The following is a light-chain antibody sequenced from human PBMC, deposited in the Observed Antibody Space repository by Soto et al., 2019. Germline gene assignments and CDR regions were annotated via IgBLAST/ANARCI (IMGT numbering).Light chain of an antibody. CDR1: QSVSSN. CDR2: DTS. Sequence: EIVMTQSPATLSVSPGERATLSCRASQSVSSNLAWYQQKPGQAPRLLIYDTSTRATGISARFSGSGSGTDFTLTISDLQSEDFAVYYCQQYNNLPPSWTFGQGTKVDIK. J-gene: IGKJ1*01. CDR3: QQYNNLPPSWT. V-gene: IGKV3-15*01.